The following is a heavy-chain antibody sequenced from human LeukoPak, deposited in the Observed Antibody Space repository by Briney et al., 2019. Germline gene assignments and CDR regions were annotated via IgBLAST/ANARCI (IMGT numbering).Heavy chain of an antibody. D-gene: IGHD4-17*01. CDR2: IYYSGST. J-gene: IGHJ4*02. Sequence: SETLSLTCTVSGGSISSYYWSWIRQPPGKGLEWIGYIYYSGSTNYNPSPKSRVTISVDTSKNQFSLKLSSVTAADTAVYYCARFRGYGDALDYWGQGTLVTVSS. CDR1: GGSISSYY. CDR3: ARFRGYGDALDY. V-gene: IGHV4-59*08.